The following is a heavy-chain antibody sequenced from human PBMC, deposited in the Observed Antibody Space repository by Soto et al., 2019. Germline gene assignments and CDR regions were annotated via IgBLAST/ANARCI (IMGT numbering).Heavy chain of an antibody. CDR2: IQSDGSST. CDR1: GFTLKSYW. V-gene: IGHV3-74*01. Sequence: GGSLRLSCAAFGFTLKSYWMHWVRQAPGKGLVWVSRIQSDGSSTNYADSVKGRFTISRDNAKNTLYLQMDSLRVEDTAVYYCAREKAVAGTTFDYWGQGALVTVSS. D-gene: IGHD6-19*01. CDR3: AREKAVAGTTFDY. J-gene: IGHJ4*02.